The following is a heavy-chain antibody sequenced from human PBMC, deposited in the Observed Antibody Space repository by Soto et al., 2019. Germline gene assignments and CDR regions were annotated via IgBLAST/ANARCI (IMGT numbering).Heavy chain of an antibody. CDR2: IYYSGST. CDR3: ARGGAVWAARQVLYYYYGMDV. Sequence: SETLSLTCTVSGGSISSGDYYWSWIRQPPGKGLEWIGYIYYSGSTYYNPSLRSRVTISVDTSKNQFSLKLSSVTAADTAVYYCARGGAVWAARQVLYYYYGMDVWGQGTTVTVSS. J-gene: IGHJ6*02. CDR1: GGSISSGDYY. V-gene: IGHV4-30-4*01. D-gene: IGHD6-6*01.